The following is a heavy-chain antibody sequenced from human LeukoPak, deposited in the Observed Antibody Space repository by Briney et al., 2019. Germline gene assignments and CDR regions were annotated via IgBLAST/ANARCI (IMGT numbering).Heavy chain of an antibody. CDR1: GFTVSSNY. Sequence: GGSLRLSCAASGFTVSSNYMSWVRQAPGKGLEWVSIIYSGGSTYYADSVKGRFTISRDSSKNTLYLQMNSLRAEDTAVYYCAGDSSGYYYFGYWGQGTLVTVPS. J-gene: IGHJ4*02. CDR3: AGDSSGYYYFGY. V-gene: IGHV3-53*01. D-gene: IGHD3-22*01. CDR2: IYSGGST.